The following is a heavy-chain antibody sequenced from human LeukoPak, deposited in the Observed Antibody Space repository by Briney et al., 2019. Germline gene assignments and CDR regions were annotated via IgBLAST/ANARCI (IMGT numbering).Heavy chain of an antibody. CDR1: GYTFTGYY. V-gene: IGHV1-2*06. D-gene: IGHD1-26*01. CDR3: ARDQGSGSYYTDY. Sequence: ASVKVSCKASGYTFTGYYMHWVRQAPGQGLEWMGRINPNSGGTNYAQKFQGRVTMTRDTSISTAYMELSRLRSEDTAVYYCARDQGSGSYYTDYWGQGTLVTVSS. J-gene: IGHJ4*02. CDR2: INPNSGGT.